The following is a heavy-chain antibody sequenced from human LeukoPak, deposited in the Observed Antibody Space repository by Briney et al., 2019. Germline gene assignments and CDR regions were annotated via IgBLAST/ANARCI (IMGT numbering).Heavy chain of an antibody. D-gene: IGHD3-22*01. V-gene: IGHV1-2*02. CDR1: GYTFTGYY. Sequence: ASVKVSCKASGYTFTGYYMHWVRQAPGQGLEWMGWINPNSGGTNYAQKFQGRVTMTRDTSISTAYTELSRLRSDDTAVYYCARGSGEDYYDSSGYYNLLLGYWGQGTLVTVSS. J-gene: IGHJ4*02. CDR2: INPNSGGT. CDR3: ARGSGEDYYDSSGYYNLLLGY.